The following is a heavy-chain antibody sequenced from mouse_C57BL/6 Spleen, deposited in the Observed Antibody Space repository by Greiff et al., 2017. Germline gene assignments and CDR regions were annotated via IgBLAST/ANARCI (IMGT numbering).Heavy chain of an antibody. V-gene: IGHV1-69*01. J-gene: IGHJ1*03. CDR2: IDPSDSYT. Sequence: QVQLQQPGAELVMPGASVKLSCKASGYTFTSYWMHWVKQRPGQGLEWIGEIDPSDSYTNYNQKFKGKFTLTVDKSSSTAYMQLSSLTSEDSAVYYCARHYEYEDLDLDVWGTGTTVTVSS. D-gene: IGHD2-4*01. CDR1: GYTFTSYW. CDR3: ARHYEYEDLDLDV.